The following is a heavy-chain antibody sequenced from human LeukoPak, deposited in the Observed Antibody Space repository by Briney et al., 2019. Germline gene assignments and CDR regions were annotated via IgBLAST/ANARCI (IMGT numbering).Heavy chain of an antibody. CDR3: ARQRASGCLDY. D-gene: IGHD6-19*01. V-gene: IGHV3-7*01. Sequence: GGSLRLSCAASRFTSSNYWMSWVRQAPGKGLEWVANIKQDGSETYYVDSVKGRFTISRDNAKNSLSLQMNSLRAEDTAVYYCARQRASGCLDYWGQGTLVTVSS. CDR2: IKQDGSET. J-gene: IGHJ4*02. CDR1: RFTSSNYW.